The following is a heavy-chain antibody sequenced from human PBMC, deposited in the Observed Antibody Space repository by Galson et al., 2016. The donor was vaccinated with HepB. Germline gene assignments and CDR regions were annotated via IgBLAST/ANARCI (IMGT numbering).Heavy chain of an antibody. D-gene: IGHD1-26*01. J-gene: IGHJ4*02. V-gene: IGHV3-23*01. CDR1: GFSFSSHI. CDR2: ISGSSGRI. Sequence: SLRLSCAASGFSFSSHIMTWVRQAPGKGLEWVAGISGSSGRIYDAESVKGRFTITRNNSKNTLYLQMNSLRVEDTAVYYCARGSQPPQWQLGGYFDYWGQGTLVTVSS. CDR3: ARGSQPPQWQLGGYFDY.